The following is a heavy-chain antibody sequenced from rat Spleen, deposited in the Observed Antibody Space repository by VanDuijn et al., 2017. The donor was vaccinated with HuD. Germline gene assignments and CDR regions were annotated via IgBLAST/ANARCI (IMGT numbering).Heavy chain of an antibody. CDR3: TRADHIMGIGDA. CDR2: XSXXXGST. V-gene: IGHV5-31*01. J-gene: IGHJ4*01. CDR1: XXTFXXXW. D-gene: IGHD1-9*01. Sequence: EVQLVESGGGLVQXXRSLXXSCVASXXTFXXXWMXXXRXXXGKXXXWIXXXSXXXGSTYYLYSVKGRFTISRDNAKSALYLQMGSLRSEDTATYYCTRADHIMGIGDAWGQGTSVTVSS.